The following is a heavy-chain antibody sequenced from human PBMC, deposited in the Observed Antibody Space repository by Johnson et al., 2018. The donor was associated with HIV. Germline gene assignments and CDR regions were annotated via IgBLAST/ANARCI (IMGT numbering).Heavy chain of an antibody. Sequence: VQLVESGGGLVQPGGSLRLSCAASGFTFSSYWMSWVRQAPGKGLEWVANIKQDGSEKYYVDSVQGRFTISRDNAKNSLYLQMKRLRAEDTAVYYCAGGVGATYAFDIWGQGTMVTVSS. J-gene: IGHJ3*02. CDR3: AGGVGATYAFDI. D-gene: IGHD1-26*01. CDR1: GFTFSSYW. CDR2: IKQDGSEK. V-gene: IGHV3-7*01.